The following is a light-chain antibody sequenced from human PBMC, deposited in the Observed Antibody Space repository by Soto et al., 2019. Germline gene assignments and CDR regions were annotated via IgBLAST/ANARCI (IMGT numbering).Light chain of an antibody. V-gene: IGLV1-44*01. J-gene: IGLJ1*01. CDR3: AAWDDRLNGYV. CDR2: SNN. Sequence: QSVLTQPPSASGTPGQRVTISCSGTSSNIGTYTVNWYQQLPGTAPKRLIYSNNQRPSGVPDRFSGSKSGTSASLAISGLQSEDEADYYCAAWDDRLNGYVFGTGTKLTVL. CDR1: SSNIGTYT.